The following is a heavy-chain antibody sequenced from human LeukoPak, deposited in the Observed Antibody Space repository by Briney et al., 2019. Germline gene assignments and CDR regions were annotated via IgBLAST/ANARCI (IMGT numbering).Heavy chain of an antibody. CDR3: ASPYYYGSGSHSSYGMDV. J-gene: IGHJ6*02. CDR1: GYTFTTYY. Sequence: ASVKVSCKASGYTFTTYYMHWVRQAPGQGLEWMGIINPSGGSTSYVQKFQGRVTMTRDTSTSTVYMELSSLRSEDTAVYYCASPYYYGSGSHSSYGMDVWGQGTTVTVSS. V-gene: IGHV1-46*01. CDR2: INPSGGST. D-gene: IGHD3-10*01.